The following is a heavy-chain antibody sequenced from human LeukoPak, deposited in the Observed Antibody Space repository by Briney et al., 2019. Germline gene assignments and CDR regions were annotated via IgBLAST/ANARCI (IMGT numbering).Heavy chain of an antibody. D-gene: IGHD6-19*01. CDR2: IYYSGST. J-gene: IGHJ4*02. CDR3: ARSIRYSSGWRFDY. Sequence: SETLSLTCTVSGGSISSSSYYWGWIRQPPGKGLEWIGSIYYSGSTYYNPSLKSRVTISVDTSKNQFSLKLSSVTAADTAVYYYARSIRYSSGWRFDYWGQGTLVTVSS. CDR1: GGSISSSSYY. V-gene: IGHV4-39*01.